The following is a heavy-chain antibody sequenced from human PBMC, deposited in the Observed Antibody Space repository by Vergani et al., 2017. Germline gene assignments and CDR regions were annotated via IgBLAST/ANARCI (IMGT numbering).Heavy chain of an antibody. V-gene: IGHV4-59*01. CDR3: ASGKYYDSSVYYSFYWYFDL. Sequence: QVQLQESGPGLVKPSETLSLTCTVSGGSISSYYWSWIRQPPGKGLEWIGYIYYSGSTNYNPSLKSRVPMSVDTSKNQFSLKLSSVTAADTAVYYCASGKYYDSSVYYSFYWYFDLWGRGTLVTVSS. CDR1: GGSISSYY. D-gene: IGHD3-22*01. J-gene: IGHJ2*01. CDR2: IYYSGST.